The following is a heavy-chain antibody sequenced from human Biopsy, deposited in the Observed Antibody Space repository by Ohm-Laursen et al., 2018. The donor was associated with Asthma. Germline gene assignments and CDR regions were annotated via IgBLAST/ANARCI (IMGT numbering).Heavy chain of an antibody. CDR2: ISWNSGSI. CDR3: AKATLGDIGKDY. D-gene: IGHD2-21*01. V-gene: IGHV3-9*01. Sequence: SLRLSCAASGFSVSSYGMHWVRQAPGKGLEWVSGISWNSGSIGYADSVKGRFTISRDNAKNSLYLQMNSLRVEDTALYYCAKATLGDIGKDYWGQGTLVTVSS. J-gene: IGHJ4*02. CDR1: GFSVSSYG.